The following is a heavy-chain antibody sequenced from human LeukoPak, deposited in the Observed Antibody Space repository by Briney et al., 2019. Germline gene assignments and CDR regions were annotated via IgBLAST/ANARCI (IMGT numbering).Heavy chain of an antibody. Sequence: GASVKVSCKASGYTFTGYYLHWLRQAPGQGLEWMGWINPNSGVTNYAETFQGRVTLTTHTSISTAYLELKRLTSDDTAVYYCARAAVTTGSTETFDPWGQGTLVTVSS. CDR1: GYTFTGYY. V-gene: IGHV1-2*02. J-gene: IGHJ5*02. CDR2: INPNSGVT. D-gene: IGHD1-1*01. CDR3: ARAAVTTGSTETFDP.